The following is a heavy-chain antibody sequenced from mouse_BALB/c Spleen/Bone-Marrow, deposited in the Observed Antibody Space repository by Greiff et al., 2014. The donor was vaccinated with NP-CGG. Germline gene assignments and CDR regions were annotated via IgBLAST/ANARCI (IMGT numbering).Heavy chain of an antibody. Sequence: QVQLKESGAELLKPGTSVELSCKASGYTFTRYWMHWVKQRPGQGLEWIGELNPSNGHTNYNGKFKNKATVTVDKSSSTAYMQLSSLTSEDTAVYYCACMITTRGFDYWGQGTTLTVSS. J-gene: IGHJ2*01. CDR3: ACMITTRGFDY. V-gene: IGHV1S81*02. D-gene: IGHD2-4*01. CDR1: GYTFTRYW. CDR2: LNPSNGHT.